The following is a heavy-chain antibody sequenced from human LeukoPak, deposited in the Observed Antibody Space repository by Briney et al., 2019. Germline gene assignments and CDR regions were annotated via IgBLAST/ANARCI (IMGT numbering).Heavy chain of an antibody. Sequence: EASVKVSCKASGYTFTNYGITWVRQAPGQGLEWMGWISGYNGDTKYAQKLQGRVTMTTDTSTNTAYMELRSLRSDDTAIFYCAREGYSSGWYHYLDYWGRGTLVTVPS. V-gene: IGHV1-18*01. CDR1: GYTFTNYG. CDR3: AREGYSSGWYHYLDY. D-gene: IGHD6-19*01. CDR2: ISGYNGDT. J-gene: IGHJ4*02.